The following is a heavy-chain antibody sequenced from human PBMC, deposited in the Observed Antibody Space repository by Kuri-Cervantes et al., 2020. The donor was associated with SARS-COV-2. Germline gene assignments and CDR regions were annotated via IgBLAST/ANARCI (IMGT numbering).Heavy chain of an antibody. Sequence: LSLTGAASGFTFSSYSMNWVRQAPGKGLEWVSYISSSSSTTYYADSVKGRFTISRDNAKNSLYLQMNSLRDEDTAVYYCARQYYDILTGYYLYGMDVWGQGTTVTVSS. J-gene: IGHJ6*02. CDR1: GFTFSSYS. CDR3: ARQYYDILTGYYLYGMDV. D-gene: IGHD3-9*01. V-gene: IGHV3-48*02. CDR2: ISSSSSTT.